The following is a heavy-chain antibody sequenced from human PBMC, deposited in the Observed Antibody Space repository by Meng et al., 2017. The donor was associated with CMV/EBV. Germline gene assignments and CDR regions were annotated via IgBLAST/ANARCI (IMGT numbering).Heavy chain of an antibody. CDR2: IIPMRATT. V-gene: IGHV1-69*10. D-gene: IGHD1-26*01. CDR3: ARSPGAITNWFDP. Sequence: SVKVSCKASGDTHSKYVTSWVRQAPGQGLEWMGGIIPMRATTNYAQTFQGRVTITADKSTATVYMELSSLRSEDTAVYYCARSPGAITNWFDPWGQGTLVTVSS. J-gene: IGHJ5*02. CDR1: GDTHSKYV.